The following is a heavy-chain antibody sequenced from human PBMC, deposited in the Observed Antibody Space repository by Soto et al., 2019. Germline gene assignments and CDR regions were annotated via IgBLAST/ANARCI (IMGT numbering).Heavy chain of an antibody. J-gene: IGHJ3*02. CDR2: IIPILGIA. D-gene: IGHD1-1*01. V-gene: IGHV1-69*02. CDR1: GGTFSSYT. Sequence: SVKLSCKASGGTFSSYTISWVRQAPGQGLEWMGRIIPILGIANYAQKFQGRVTITADKSTSTAYMELSSLRSEDTAVYYCASTTGTISGWHAFDIWGQGTMVTVSS. CDR3: ASTTGTISGWHAFDI.